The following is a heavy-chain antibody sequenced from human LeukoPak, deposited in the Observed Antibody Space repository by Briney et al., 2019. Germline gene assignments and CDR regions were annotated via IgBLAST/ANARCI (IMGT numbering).Heavy chain of an antibody. V-gene: IGHV3-23*01. J-gene: IGHJ4*02. CDR1: GITFSTSS. CDR3: AKLLRGTVVPFYDY. CDR2: ISGSGGST. Sequence: GSLRLSCAASGITFSTSSMSWVRQAPGKGLEWVSAISGSGGSTYYAGSVKGRFTISRDNSKSTLHLQMNSLRVDDTAVYYCAKLLRGTVVPFYDYWGQGTLVTVSS. D-gene: IGHD3-10*01.